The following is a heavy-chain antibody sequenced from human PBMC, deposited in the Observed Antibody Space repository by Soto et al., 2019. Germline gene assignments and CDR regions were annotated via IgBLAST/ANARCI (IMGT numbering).Heavy chain of an antibody. J-gene: IGHJ4*02. V-gene: IGHV1-8*01. CDR1: GYTFTSYD. CDR3: ARGSFAGYYPPLDY. CDR2: MNPNSGNT. Sequence: GASVKVSCKASGYTFTSYDINWVRQATGQGLEWMGRMNPNSGNTGYAQKFQGRVTMTRNTSISTAYMELSSLRSEDTAVYYCARGSFAGYYPPLDYWGQGTLVTVSS. D-gene: IGHD3-22*01.